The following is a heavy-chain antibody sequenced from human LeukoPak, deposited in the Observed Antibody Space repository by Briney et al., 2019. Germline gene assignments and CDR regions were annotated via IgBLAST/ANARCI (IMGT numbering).Heavy chain of an antibody. CDR2: INPSGGST. J-gene: IGHJ5*02. D-gene: IGHD6-13*01. V-gene: IGHV1-46*01. CDR1: GYTFTSYY. CDR3: ARDPAPIIAAAGGQDQNWFDP. Sequence: ASVKVSCKASGYTFTSYYMHWVRRAPGQGLEWMGIINPSGGSTSYAQKFQGRVTMTRDTSTSTVYMELSSLRSEDTAVYYCARDPAPIIAAAGGQDQNWFDPWGQGTLVTVSS.